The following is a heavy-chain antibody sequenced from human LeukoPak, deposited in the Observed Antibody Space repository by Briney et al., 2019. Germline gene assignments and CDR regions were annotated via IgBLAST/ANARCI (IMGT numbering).Heavy chain of an antibody. CDR1: GYTFTSYD. Sequence: SVKVSCKASGYTFTSYDINWVRQAPGQGLEWMGGIIPIFGTANYAQKFQGRVTITADKSTSTAYMELSSLRSEDTAVYYCASGYSSSWEVWDYWGQGTLVTVSS. D-gene: IGHD6-13*01. V-gene: IGHV1-69*06. J-gene: IGHJ4*02. CDR2: IIPIFGTA. CDR3: ASGYSSSWEVWDY.